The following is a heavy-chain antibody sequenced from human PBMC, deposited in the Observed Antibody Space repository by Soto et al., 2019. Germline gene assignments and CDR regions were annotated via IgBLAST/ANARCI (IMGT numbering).Heavy chain of an antibody. V-gene: IGHV3-30-3*01. J-gene: IGHJ5*02. Sequence: QVQLVASGGGVVQPGRSLRLSCGASGFSISRSAMHWVRQAPGKGLEWVAVIAYDGSNKWYADSAKGRFTISRDNSKNTLYLDMSSLRAEDTAIYFCARDLQAGDDNVNWFAPWGQGTLVTVSS. CDR1: GFSISRSA. CDR3: ARDLQAGDDNVNWFAP. D-gene: IGHD1-1*01. CDR2: IAYDGSNK.